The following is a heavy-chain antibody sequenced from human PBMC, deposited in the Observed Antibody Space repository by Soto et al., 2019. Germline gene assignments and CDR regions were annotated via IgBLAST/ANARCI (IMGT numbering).Heavy chain of an antibody. CDR3: AGVSDYGGNYIDY. J-gene: IGHJ4*02. V-gene: IGHV4-30-4*01. D-gene: IGHD4-17*01. CDR2: IYYSGST. Sequence: QVQLQESGPGLVKPSQTLSLTCTVSGGSISSGDYYWSWIRQPPGKGLEWIGYIYYSGSTYYNPYHKSRVTLSVDPTTNQFYLKLSSVTAADTAVYYCAGVSDYGGNYIDYWGQGTLVTVSS. CDR1: GGSISSGDYY.